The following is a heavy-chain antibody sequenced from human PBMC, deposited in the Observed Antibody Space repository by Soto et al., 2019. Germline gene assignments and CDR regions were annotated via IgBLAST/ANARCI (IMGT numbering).Heavy chain of an antibody. V-gene: IGHV4-4*07. CDR1: GGSISSYY. Sequence: PSETLSLTCTVSGGSISSYYWSWIRQPAGKGLEWIGRIYTSGSTNYNPSLKSRVTMSVDTSKNQFSLKLSSVTAADTAVYYCAREAKIAASGARGFDYWGQGPLVTVSS. J-gene: IGHJ4*02. CDR3: AREAKIAASGARGFDY. D-gene: IGHD6-6*01. CDR2: IYTSGST.